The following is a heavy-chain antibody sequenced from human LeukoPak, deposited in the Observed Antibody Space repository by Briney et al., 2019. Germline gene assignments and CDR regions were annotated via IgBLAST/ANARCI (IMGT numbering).Heavy chain of an antibody. CDR2: VSYSGST. CDR3: ARERGRENCSGGGCYYFDL. CDR1: GGSISSGGYY. V-gene: IGHV4-31*03. Sequence: SQTLSLTCTVSGGSISSGGYYWSWIRQRPGKGLERIGYVSYSGSTYYNWSLRSRITISADTSKNRFSLKLSSVTAADTAVYFCARERGRENCSGGGCYYFDLWGQGTLVIVSS. D-gene: IGHD2-15*01. J-gene: IGHJ4*02.